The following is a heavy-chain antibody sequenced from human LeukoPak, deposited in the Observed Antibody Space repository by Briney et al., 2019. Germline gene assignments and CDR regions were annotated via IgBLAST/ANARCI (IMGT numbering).Heavy chain of an antibody. CDR3: ARYYYDSSGYYYKDY. Sequence: GGSLRPSCAASGFTFSDYYMSWIRQASGKGLEWVSYISSSGSTIYYADSVKGRFTISRDNAKNSLYLQMNSLRAEDTAMYYCARYYYDSSGYYYKDYWGQGTLVTVSS. CDR1: GFTFSDYY. V-gene: IGHV3-11*04. J-gene: IGHJ4*02. CDR2: ISSSGSTI. D-gene: IGHD3-22*01.